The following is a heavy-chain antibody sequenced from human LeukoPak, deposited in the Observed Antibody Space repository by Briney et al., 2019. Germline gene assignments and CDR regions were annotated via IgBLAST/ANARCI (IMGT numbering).Heavy chain of an antibody. J-gene: IGHJ4*02. Sequence: SETLSLTCTVSGGSISSYYWSWIRQPAGKGLEWIGYIYYSGSTNYNPSLKSRVTISVDTSKNQFSLKLSSVTAADTAVYYCARHFCSSTSCPGPFDYWGQGTLVTVSS. V-gene: IGHV4-59*08. CDR3: ARHFCSSTSCPGPFDY. D-gene: IGHD2-2*01. CDR1: GGSISSYY. CDR2: IYYSGST.